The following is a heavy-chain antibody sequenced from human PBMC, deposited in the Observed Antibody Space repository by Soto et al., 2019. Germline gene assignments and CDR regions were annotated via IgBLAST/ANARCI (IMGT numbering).Heavy chain of an antibody. CDR1: GGSISSSNW. V-gene: IGHV4-4*02. Sequence: QVQLQESGPGLVKPSGTLSLTCAVSGGSISSSNWRSWVRQPPGKGLEWIGEIYHSGSTNYNPSLKSRVTISVDKSKNQFSLKLSSVTAADTAVYYCASWGGYFREDGYFDLWGRGTLVTVSS. D-gene: IGHD5-12*01. J-gene: IGHJ2*01. CDR2: IYHSGST. CDR3: ASWGGYFREDGYFDL.